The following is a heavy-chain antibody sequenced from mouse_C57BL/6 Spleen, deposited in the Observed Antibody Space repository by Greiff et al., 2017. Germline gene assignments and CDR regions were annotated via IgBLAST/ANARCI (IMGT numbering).Heavy chain of an antibody. CDR3: ARIPPYDYDQAWFAY. CDR2: INPSTGGT. CDR1: GYSFTGYY. J-gene: IGHJ3*01. Sequence: VQLKESGPELVKPGASVKISCKASGYSFTGYYMNWVKQSPEKSLEWIGEINPSTGGTTYNQKFKAKATLTVDKSSSTAYMQLKSLTSEDSAVYYCARIPPYDYDQAWFAYWGQGTLVTVSA. V-gene: IGHV1-42*01. D-gene: IGHD2-4*01.